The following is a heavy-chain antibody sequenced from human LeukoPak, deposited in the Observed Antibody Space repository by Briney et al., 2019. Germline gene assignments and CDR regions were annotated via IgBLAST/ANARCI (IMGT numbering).Heavy chain of an antibody. D-gene: IGHD3-22*01. Sequence: PGGSLRLSCTASGFTFASYAMSWARQAPGKGLEWVSTIRSDAYTTHCADSVKGRFTISRDNSKSTLYLQMNSLRAEDTAVYYCAKDLDDSSGFYSFHHWGQGTLVTVSS. CDR3: AKDLDDSSGFYSFHH. CDR2: IRSDAYTT. V-gene: IGHV3-23*01. CDR1: GFTFASYA. J-gene: IGHJ1*01.